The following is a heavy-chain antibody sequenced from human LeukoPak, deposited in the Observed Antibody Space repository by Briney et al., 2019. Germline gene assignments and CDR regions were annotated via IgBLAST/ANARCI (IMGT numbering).Heavy chain of an antibody. D-gene: IGHD6-19*01. CDR3: ARATAVAQRFDY. CDR2: IYYSGST. CDR1: GGSISSSSYY. V-gene: IGHV4-39*07. Sequence: PSETLSLTCTVSGGSISSSSYYWGWIRQPPGKGLEWIGSIYYSGSTYYNPSLKSRVTISVDTSKNQFSLKLSSVTAADTAVYNCARATAVAQRFDYWGQGTLVTVSS. J-gene: IGHJ4*02.